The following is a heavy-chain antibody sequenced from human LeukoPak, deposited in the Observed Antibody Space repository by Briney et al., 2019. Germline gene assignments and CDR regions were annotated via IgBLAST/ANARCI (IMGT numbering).Heavy chain of an antibody. D-gene: IGHD3-10*01. J-gene: IGHJ5*02. CDR2: INHSGST. V-gene: IGHV4-34*01. Sequence: GSLRLSCAASGFMFDDYGMSWVRQPPGKGLEWIGEINHSGSTNYNPSLKSRVTISVDTSKNQFSLKLSSVTAADTAVYYCARGLRGSGSYKRYNWFDPWGQGTLVTVSS. CDR3: ARGLRGSGSYKRYNWFDP. CDR1: GFMFDDYG.